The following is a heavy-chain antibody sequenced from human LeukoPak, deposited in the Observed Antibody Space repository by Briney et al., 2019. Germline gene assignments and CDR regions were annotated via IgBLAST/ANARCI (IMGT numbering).Heavy chain of an antibody. CDR3: AREPTYSSSWYTTCDS. V-gene: IGHV3-48*01. CDR2: ISLSSSSI. Sequence: GGSLRLSCAASGFTFSNYNMNWVRQAPGKGLEGVSYISLSSSSIYYADSVKGRFTISRGNAKNSLYLQMNSLRAEDTAVYYCAREPTYSSSWYTTCDSWGQGTLVTVSS. D-gene: IGHD6-13*01. CDR1: GFTFSNYN. J-gene: IGHJ5*01.